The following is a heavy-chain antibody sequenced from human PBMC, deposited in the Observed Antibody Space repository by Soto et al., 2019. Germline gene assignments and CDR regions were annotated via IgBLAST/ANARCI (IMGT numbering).Heavy chain of an antibody. D-gene: IGHD3-3*01. CDR3: ARANDFWSGSWFDP. J-gene: IGHJ5*02. V-gene: IGHV1-18*01. Sequence: VKVSCKASGYTFTSYGISWVRQAPGQGLEWMGWISAYNGNTNYAQKLQGRVTMTTDTSTSTAYMELRSLRSDDTAVYYCARANDFWSGSWFDPWGQGTLVTVSS. CDR2: ISAYNGNT. CDR1: GYTFTSYG.